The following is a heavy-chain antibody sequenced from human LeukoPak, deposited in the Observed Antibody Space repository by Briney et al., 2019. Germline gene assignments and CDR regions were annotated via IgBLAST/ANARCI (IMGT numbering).Heavy chain of an antibody. Sequence: SETLSLTCTVSGGSISSYYWSWIRQPPGKGLEWIGYIYYSGSTNYNPSLKSRVTISVDTSKNQFSLKLSSVTAADTAVYYCARGDSSGYYYLAAFDIWGQGTMVTVSS. J-gene: IGHJ3*02. CDR3: ARGDSSGYYYLAAFDI. V-gene: IGHV4-59*01. CDR2: IYYSGST. D-gene: IGHD3-22*01. CDR1: GGSISSYY.